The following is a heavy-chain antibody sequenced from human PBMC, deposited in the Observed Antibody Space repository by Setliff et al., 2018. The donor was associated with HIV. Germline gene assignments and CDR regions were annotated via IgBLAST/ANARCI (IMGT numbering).Heavy chain of an antibody. CDR2: ISTSGST. V-gene: IGHV4-4*09. CDR1: GASISTYS. D-gene: IGHD3-22*01. Sequence: SETLSLTCIVSGASISTYSWSWIRQSPGKGLECIGYISTSGSTNYNPSLKSRVTISLDTSKNQFALKLTSVTAADTAVYYCARHPDSGFYYSPLLNNWYCDLWGPGTRVTVSS. CDR3: ARHPDSGFYYSPLLNNWYCDL. J-gene: IGHJ2*01.